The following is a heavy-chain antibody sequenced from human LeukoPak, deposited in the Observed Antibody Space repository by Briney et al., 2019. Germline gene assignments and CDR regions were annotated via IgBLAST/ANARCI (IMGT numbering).Heavy chain of an antibody. D-gene: IGHD4-11*01. CDR3: ARPYSNYGGALRGDY. Sequence: GESLKISCKGSGYIFTGYWIGWVREMPGKGLEWMGIIYPGDSNTKYSPSFQGQVTISVDTSISTAYLQWSSLKASDTAMYYCARPYSNYGGALRGDYWGQGTLLTVSS. J-gene: IGHJ4*02. CDR2: IYPGDSNT. V-gene: IGHV5-51*01. CDR1: GYIFTGYW.